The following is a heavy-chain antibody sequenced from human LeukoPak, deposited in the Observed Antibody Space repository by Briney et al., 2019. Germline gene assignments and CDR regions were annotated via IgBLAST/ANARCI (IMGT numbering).Heavy chain of an antibody. CDR1: GFTSSSYS. V-gene: IGHV3-21*01. Sequence: GGSLRLSCAASGFTSSSYSMNWVRQAPGKGLEWVSSISSSSSYIYYADSVKGRFTISRDNAKNSLYLQMNSLRAEDTAVYYCARDKQYSGSYNPFDYWGQGTLVTVSS. D-gene: IGHD1-26*01. CDR3: ARDKQYSGSYNPFDY. J-gene: IGHJ4*02. CDR2: ISSSSSYI.